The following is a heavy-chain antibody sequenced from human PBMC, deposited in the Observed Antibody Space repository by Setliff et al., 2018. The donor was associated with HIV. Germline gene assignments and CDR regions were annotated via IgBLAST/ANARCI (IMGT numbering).Heavy chain of an antibody. CDR1: GGSISSGRYY. Sequence: SETLSLTCTVSGGSISSGRYYWSWIRQPAGKGLEWIGHIYTGGSPNYNPSLMSRVTISIDTSKDQLSLKLNSGTAADTAVYYCARVGGFFGEARPPPDYWGQGALVTVSS. V-gene: IGHV4-61*09. CDR3: ARVGGFFGEARPPPDY. D-gene: IGHD3-10*01. CDR2: IYTGGSP. J-gene: IGHJ4*02.